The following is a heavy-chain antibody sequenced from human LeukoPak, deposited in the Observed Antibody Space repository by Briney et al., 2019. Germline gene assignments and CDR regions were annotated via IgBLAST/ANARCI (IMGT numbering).Heavy chain of an antibody. J-gene: IGHJ5*02. CDR3: ARDSRVTYYDFWSGYLNWFDP. D-gene: IGHD3-3*01. CDR1: GFTFSSYD. V-gene: IGHV3-48*03. CDR2: IDYSGSDI. Sequence: GGSLRLSCAASGFTFSSYDMYWVRQAPGKGLEWVSHIDYSGSDIYYADSVKGRFTISRDNAKNSLYLQLNSLRAEDTAVYYCARDSRVTYYDFWSGYLNWFDPWGPGTLVTVSS.